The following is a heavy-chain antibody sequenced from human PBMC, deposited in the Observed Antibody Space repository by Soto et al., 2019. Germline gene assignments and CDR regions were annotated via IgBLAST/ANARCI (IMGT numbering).Heavy chain of an antibody. CDR1: GFTFSSYG. D-gene: IGHD7-27*01. Sequence: QVQLVESGGGVVQPGRSLRLSCAASGFTFSSYGMHWVRQAPGKGLEWVAVIWYDGSNKYYADSVKGRFTISRDNSKNTLYLQMNSLRAEDTAVYYCAKLTGTYYYYYGMDVWGQGTTVTVSS. V-gene: IGHV3-33*06. CDR3: AKLTGTYYYYYGMDV. J-gene: IGHJ6*02. CDR2: IWYDGSNK.